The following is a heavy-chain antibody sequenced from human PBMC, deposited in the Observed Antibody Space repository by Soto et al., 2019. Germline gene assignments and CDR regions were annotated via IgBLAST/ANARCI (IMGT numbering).Heavy chain of an antibody. CDR3: ADSRNLITEDAQVGDFDY. J-gene: IGHJ4*02. V-gene: IGHV2-5*02. CDR1: GFSLTTDGEG. D-gene: IGHD1-26*01. Sequence: QITLKESGPTLVKSTQTLTLTCTFSGFSLTTDGEGVGWVRQSPGEALEWLALIYWDDDERYSPSLKTRLTITKDISRNQVVLVMTSMEPVDTGTYFCADSRNLITEDAQVGDFDYWGQGTLV. CDR2: IYWDDDE.